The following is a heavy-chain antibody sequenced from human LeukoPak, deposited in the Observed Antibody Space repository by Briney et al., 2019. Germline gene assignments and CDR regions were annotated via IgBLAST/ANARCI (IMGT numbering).Heavy chain of an antibody. CDR3: AREAVSGLLWFGENQYFFDY. V-gene: IGHV4-4*07. CDR2: IYTSGST. CDR1: GGSISSDY. J-gene: IGHJ4*02. D-gene: IGHD3-10*01. Sequence: SETLSLTCTVSGGSISSDYWSWIRQPAGKGLEWIGRIYTSGSTNYNPSLKGRVTMSVDTSKNQFSLKLSSVTAADTDVYYCAREAVSGLLWFGENQYFFDYWGQGTLVTVSS.